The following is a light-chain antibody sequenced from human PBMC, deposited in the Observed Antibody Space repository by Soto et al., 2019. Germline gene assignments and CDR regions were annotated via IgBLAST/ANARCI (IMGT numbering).Light chain of an antibody. J-gene: IGKJ3*01. Sequence: IQLTQSPSSLSASVGDRVTIFCRASQGIANFLAWYQQKPGKAPKLRIYGASTLQSGVPSRFSGSGSGTDFTLTISSLQPEDFATYYCQQLNSFPIPFGPGTKVDIK. CDR3: QQLNSFPIP. CDR2: GAS. CDR1: QGIANF. V-gene: IGKV1-9*01.